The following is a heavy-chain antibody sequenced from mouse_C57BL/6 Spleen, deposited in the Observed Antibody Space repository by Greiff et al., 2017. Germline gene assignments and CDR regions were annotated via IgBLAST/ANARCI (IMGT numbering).Heavy chain of an antibody. D-gene: IGHD2-10*01. CDR3: TGRILPYAMDY. CDR2: IRNKANNHAT. V-gene: IGHV6-6*01. J-gene: IGHJ4*01. Sequence: EVQLQESGGGLVQPGGSMKLSCAASGFTFSDAWMDWVRQSPEKGLEWVAEIRNKANNHATYYAESVKGRFTISRDDSKSSVYLQMNSLRAEDTGIYYCTGRILPYAMDYWGQGTSVTVSS. CDR1: GFTFSDAW.